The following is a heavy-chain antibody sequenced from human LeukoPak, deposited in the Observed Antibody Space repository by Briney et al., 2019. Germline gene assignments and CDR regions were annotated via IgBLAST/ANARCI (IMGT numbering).Heavy chain of an antibody. CDR3: ARQGKREYYDRSGYYYYNYMDV. V-gene: IGHV4-59*08. CDR2: IFYSGST. J-gene: IGHJ6*03. D-gene: IGHD3-22*01. CDR1: GGSISSNC. Sequence: PSETLCLTCSASGGSISSNCWSWIRQPPGKGLEWVGDIFYSGSTNYNPSLKSRVTISVDTSKNQFSLKLSSVTAADTAVYYCARQGKREYYDRSGYYYYNYMDVWGKGTTVTVSS.